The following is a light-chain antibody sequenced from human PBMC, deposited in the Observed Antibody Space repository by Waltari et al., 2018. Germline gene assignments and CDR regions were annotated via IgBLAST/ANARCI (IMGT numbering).Light chain of an antibody. J-gene: IGKJ1*01. V-gene: IGKV4-1*01. CDR3: QQYYSIPWT. CDR1: QGVLYSSNDKNY. Sequence: DIVMTQSPDSLAVSLGERATINCKSSQGVLYSSNDKNYLAWYQQKPGQPPKLLIYWASTREAGVPDRFSGSGSGTDFTLTISSLQAEDVAVYYCQQYYSIPWTFGQGTKVEIK. CDR2: WAS.